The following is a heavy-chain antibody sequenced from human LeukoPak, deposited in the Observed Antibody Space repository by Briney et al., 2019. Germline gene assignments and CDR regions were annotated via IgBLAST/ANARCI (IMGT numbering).Heavy chain of an antibody. Sequence: GGSLRLSCAASGFTFSSYWMSWVRQAPGKGLEWVANIKQDGSEKYYVDSVKGRFTISRDNAKNTLYLQMNSLRAEDTAVYYCAKDRFNGDYDYWGQGTLVTVSS. CDR3: AKDRFNGDYDY. J-gene: IGHJ4*02. D-gene: IGHD4-17*01. CDR2: IKQDGSEK. CDR1: GFTFSSYW. V-gene: IGHV3-7*03.